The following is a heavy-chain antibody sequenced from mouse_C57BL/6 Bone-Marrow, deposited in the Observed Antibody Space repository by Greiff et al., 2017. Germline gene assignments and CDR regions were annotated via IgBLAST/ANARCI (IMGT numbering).Heavy chain of an antibody. Sequence: DVMLVESGGGLVKPGGSLKLSCAASGFTFSDYGMHWVRQAPEKGLEWVAYISSGSSTIYYADTVKGRFTISRDNAKNTLFLQMTSLRSEDTAMYYCATDYYGSSYGYFDVWGTGTTVTVSS. V-gene: IGHV5-17*01. D-gene: IGHD1-1*01. CDR3: ATDYYGSSYGYFDV. CDR1: GFTFSDYG. J-gene: IGHJ1*03. CDR2: ISSGSSTI.